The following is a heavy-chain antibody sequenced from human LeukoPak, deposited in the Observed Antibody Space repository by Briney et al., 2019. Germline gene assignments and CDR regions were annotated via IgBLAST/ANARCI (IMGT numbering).Heavy chain of an antibody. CDR2: IYYSGST. Sequence: SETLSLTCTVSGGSISSYYWSWIRQPPGKGLEWIGYIYYSGSTNYNPSFKSRVTISVDTSKNQFSLKLSSVTAADTAVYYCARGMAGGYYYYMDVWGKGTTVTISS. J-gene: IGHJ6*03. V-gene: IGHV4-59*01. CDR1: GGSISSYY. CDR3: ARGMAGGYYYYMDV. D-gene: IGHD6-19*01.